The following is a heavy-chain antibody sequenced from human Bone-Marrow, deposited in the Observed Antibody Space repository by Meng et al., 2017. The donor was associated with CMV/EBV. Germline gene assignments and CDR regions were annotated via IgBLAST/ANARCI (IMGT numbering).Heavy chain of an antibody. J-gene: IGHJ4*02. CDR3: ATQNTARGPHFDY. CDR2: FDPEDGET. D-gene: IGHD5-18*01. CDR1: GYTLTELS. Sequence: ASVKVSCKVSGYTLTELSMHWVRQAPGKGLEWMGGFDPEDGETIYTQKFQGRVTMTEDTSTDTAYMELSSLRSEDTAVYYCATQNTARGPHFDYWGQGTLVTVSS. V-gene: IGHV1-24*01.